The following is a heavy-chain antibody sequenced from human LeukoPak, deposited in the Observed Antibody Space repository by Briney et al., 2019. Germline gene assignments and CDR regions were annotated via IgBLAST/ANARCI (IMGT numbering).Heavy chain of an antibody. Sequence: GGSLRLSCAASGFTFSGYWMHWVRHAPGKGLVWVSRINSDGSSTTYAGSVKGRFTISRDNARNTLYLQMNTLRAEDTAVYYCARGGAAPTNWFDPWGQGTLVTVSS. V-gene: IGHV3-74*01. CDR2: INSDGSST. J-gene: IGHJ5*02. D-gene: IGHD6-13*01. CDR3: ARGGAAPTNWFDP. CDR1: GFTFSGYW.